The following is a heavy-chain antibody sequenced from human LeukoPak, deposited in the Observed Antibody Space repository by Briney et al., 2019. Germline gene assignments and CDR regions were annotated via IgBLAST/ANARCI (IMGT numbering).Heavy chain of an antibody. D-gene: IGHD3-10*01. Sequence: SETLPLTCSVSAGSMTSFYWNWVRQPVGKGLEWIGQIYTFGGTNYNPSLRSRVTMSVDTSKNQYSLQLTSVTAADTGVYYCARDSLYSGSVEPLGYWGQGILVIVSS. CDR1: AGSMTSFY. V-gene: IGHV4-4*07. CDR3: ARDSLYSGSVEPLGY. CDR2: IYTFGGT. J-gene: IGHJ4*02.